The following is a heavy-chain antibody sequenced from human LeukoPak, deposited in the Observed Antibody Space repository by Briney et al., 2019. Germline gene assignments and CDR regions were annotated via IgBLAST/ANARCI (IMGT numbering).Heavy chain of an antibody. J-gene: IGHJ4*02. Sequence: GRSLRLSCAPSGFTFSNYGMHWVRQAPGKGLEWVAVIWSDASNTYYADSVKGRFTISRDNSRSTLYLQMNSLRAEDTAVYYCSKKGQNEDYGKPDWGQGTLVTVSS. D-gene: IGHD4-17*01. CDR3: SKKGQNEDYGKPD. V-gene: IGHV3-33*06. CDR1: GFTFSNYG. CDR2: IWSDASNT.